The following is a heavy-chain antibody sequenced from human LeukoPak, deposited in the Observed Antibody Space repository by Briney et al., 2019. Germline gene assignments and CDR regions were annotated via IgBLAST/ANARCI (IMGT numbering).Heavy chain of an antibody. CDR1: GGSISSSSYY. CDR3: ATSSSWTYWYFDL. V-gene: IGHV4-39*01. D-gene: IGHD6-13*01. J-gene: IGHJ2*01. Sequence: SETLSLTCTVSGGSISSSSYYWGWIRQPPGKGLEWIGSIYYSGSTYYNPSLKSRVTISVDTSKNQFSLKLSSVTAADTAVYYCATSSSWTYWYFDLWGRGTLVTVSS. CDR2: IYYSGST.